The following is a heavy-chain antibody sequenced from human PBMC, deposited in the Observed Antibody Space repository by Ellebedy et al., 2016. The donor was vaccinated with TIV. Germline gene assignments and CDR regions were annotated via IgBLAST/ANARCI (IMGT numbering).Heavy chain of an antibody. CDR2: IIPIFGTA. CDR1: GGTFSSYA. J-gene: IGHJ3*02. D-gene: IGHD1-26*01. Sequence: SVKVSXKASGGTFSSYAISWVRQAPGQGLEWMGGIIPIFGTANYAQKFQGRVTITADESTSTAYMELSSLRSEDTAVYYCARGIQWERDAFDIWGQGTMVTVSS. V-gene: IGHV1-69*13. CDR3: ARGIQWERDAFDI.